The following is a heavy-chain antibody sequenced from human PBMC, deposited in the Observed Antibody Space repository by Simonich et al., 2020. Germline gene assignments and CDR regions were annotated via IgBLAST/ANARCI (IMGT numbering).Heavy chain of an antibody. J-gene: IGHJ2*01. V-gene: IGHV1-2*02. CDR1: GYTFTGYN. D-gene: IGHD3-16*01. Sequence: QVQLVQSGAEVKKPGASVKVSCKASGYTFTGYNMHWVQQAPGQGLEWVGWTNPHSGGTNYAQKFQGRVTRTRDMSISTAYMGLSRLRTDDTAVYYCARDSYSGWYFDLWGRGTLVTVSS. CDR2: TNPHSGGT. CDR3: ARDSYSGWYFDL.